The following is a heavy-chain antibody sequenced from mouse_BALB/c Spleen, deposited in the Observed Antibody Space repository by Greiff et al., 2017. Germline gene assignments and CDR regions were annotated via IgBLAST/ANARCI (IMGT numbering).Heavy chain of an antibody. CDR1: GYSFTGYY. Sequence: LVKTGASVKISCKASGYSFTGYYMHWVKQSHGKSLEWIGYISCYNGATSYNQKFKGKATFTVDTSSSTAYMQFNSLTSEDSAVYYCARGEDSSGYEGYYFDYWGQGTTLTVSS. CDR3: ARGEDSSGYEGYYFDY. D-gene: IGHD3-2*01. V-gene: IGHV1S34*01. J-gene: IGHJ2*01. CDR2: ISCYNGAT.